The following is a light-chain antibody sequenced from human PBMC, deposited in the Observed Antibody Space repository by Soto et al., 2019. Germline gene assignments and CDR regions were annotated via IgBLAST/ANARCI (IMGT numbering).Light chain of an antibody. Sequence: EVVLTQSPGTLSLSPGERATLSCRGSQSINNNYLAGYQQRPGQAPRLLIYGSSDRATGIPDRFSGSGSGTDFTLTISRLEPEDFAVYYCHQYGSSPPYTFGQGTKLEI. CDR1: QSINNNY. CDR2: GSS. J-gene: IGKJ2*01. CDR3: HQYGSSPPYT. V-gene: IGKV3-20*01.